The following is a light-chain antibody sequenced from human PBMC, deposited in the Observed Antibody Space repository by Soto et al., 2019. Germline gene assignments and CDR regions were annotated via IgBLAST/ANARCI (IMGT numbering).Light chain of an antibody. CDR2: GAS. J-gene: IGKJ1*01. V-gene: IGKV1-6*02. CDR1: QAIRTD. CDR3: LQDYNYPRT. Sequence: IQMTQSPSSLSASVGDRVTITCRASQAIRTDLGWYQQKPGKAPKVLINGASNLQSGVPSRFGGSGSGTEFSLTISSLQPEDFATYFCLQDYNYPRTFGQGTKVDIK.